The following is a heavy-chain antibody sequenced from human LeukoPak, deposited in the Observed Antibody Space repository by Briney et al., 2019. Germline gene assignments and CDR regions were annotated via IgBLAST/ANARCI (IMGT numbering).Heavy chain of an antibody. CDR1: GASITNSAYH. D-gene: IGHD2-15*01. J-gene: IGHJ4*02. Sequence: SETPSLTCTVSGASITNSAYHWGWIRQPPGKGLEWIGSINYSGGTHYNPSLKSRVTISADKSKNQSSLKLRSVTAADTAVYYCARLWSTDCSGGTCPHQPNYWGQGILVTVSS. CDR2: INYSGGT. CDR3: ARLWSTDCSGGTCPHQPNY. V-gene: IGHV4-39*01.